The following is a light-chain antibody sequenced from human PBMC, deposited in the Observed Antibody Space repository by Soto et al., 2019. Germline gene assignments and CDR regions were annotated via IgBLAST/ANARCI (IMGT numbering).Light chain of an antibody. CDR2: GAS. J-gene: IGKJ4*01. V-gene: IGKV3-20*01. CDR1: QSVSSSY. CDR3: QQYGSSPSLT. Sequence: EIVLPQSPGTLSLSPGERATLSCRASQSVSSSYLAWYQQKPGQAPRLLIYGASSRATGIPDRFSGSGSGTDFTLTISRLEPEECAVYYCQQYGSSPSLTFGGGTKVEI.